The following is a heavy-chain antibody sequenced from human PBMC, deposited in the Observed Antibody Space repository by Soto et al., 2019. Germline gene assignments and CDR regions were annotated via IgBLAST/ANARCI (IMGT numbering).Heavy chain of an antibody. V-gene: IGHV1-46*01. D-gene: IGHD3-22*01. Sequence: ASVKVSGKASGYTFTSYYMHWVRQAPGQGLEWMGIINPSGGSTTYAQKFQGRVTMTRDTSTYTVYMELSSLRSEDTAVYYCARGGYYFDSSRYRGIDAFDIWGQGTMVTVSS. CDR3: ARGGYYFDSSRYRGIDAFDI. CDR1: GYTFTSYY. J-gene: IGHJ3*02. CDR2: INPSGGST.